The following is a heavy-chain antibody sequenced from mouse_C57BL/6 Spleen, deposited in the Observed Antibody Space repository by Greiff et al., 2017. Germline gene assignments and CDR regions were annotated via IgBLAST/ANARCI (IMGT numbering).Heavy chain of an antibody. V-gene: IGHV5-12*01. D-gene: IGHD2-5*01. CDR3: ARPNYSNGYYFDY. J-gene: IGHJ2*01. CDR2: ISNGGGST. Sequence: EVQLQESGGGLVQPGGSLKLSCAASGFTFSDYYMYWVRQTPEKRLEWVAYISNGGGSTYYPDTVKGRFTISRDNAKNTLYLQMSRLKSEDTAMYYCARPNYSNGYYFDYWGQGTTLTVSS. CDR1: GFTFSDYY.